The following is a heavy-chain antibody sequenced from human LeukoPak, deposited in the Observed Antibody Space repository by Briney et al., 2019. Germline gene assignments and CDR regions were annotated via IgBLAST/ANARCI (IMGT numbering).Heavy chain of an antibody. Sequence: PSETLSLTCAVYGGSFSGYYWSWIRQPPGKGLEWIGEINHSGSTNYNPSLKSRVTISVDTSKNQFSLKLSSVTAADTAVYYCARGKGSLGFDPWGQGTLVTVSS. V-gene: IGHV4-34*01. CDR3: ARGKGSLGFDP. CDR1: GGSFSGYY. CDR2: INHSGST. J-gene: IGHJ5*02. D-gene: IGHD6-19*01.